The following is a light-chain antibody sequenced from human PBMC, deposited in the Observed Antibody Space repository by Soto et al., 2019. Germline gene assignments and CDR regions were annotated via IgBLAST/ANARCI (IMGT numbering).Light chain of an antibody. CDR2: DAS. J-gene: IGKJ3*01. Sequence: DIQMTLSPSSLSASVGDRVTITCQASQDMSNYLNWYQQKPGKAPKLLIYDASNLETGVPSRFSGSGSGTDFTFTISSLQPEDIATYYCQQYDNLPVFTFGPGTKVDIK. CDR1: QDMSNY. V-gene: IGKV1-33*01. CDR3: QQYDNLPVFT.